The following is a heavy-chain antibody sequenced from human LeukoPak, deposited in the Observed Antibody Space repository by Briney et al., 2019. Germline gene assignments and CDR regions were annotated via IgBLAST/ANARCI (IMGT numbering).Heavy chain of an antibody. D-gene: IGHD1-20*01. CDR3: ARTRVTRYNWNYDYYYGMDV. CDR2: IYSGGST. CDR1: GFTVSSNY. V-gene: IGHV3-53*04. Sequence: GGSLRLSCAASGFTVSSNYMSWVRQAPGKGLEWVSVIYSGGSTYYADSVKGRFTISRHNSKNTLYLQMNSLRAEDTAAYYCARTRVTRYNWNYDYYYGMDVWGQGTTVTVSS. J-gene: IGHJ6*02.